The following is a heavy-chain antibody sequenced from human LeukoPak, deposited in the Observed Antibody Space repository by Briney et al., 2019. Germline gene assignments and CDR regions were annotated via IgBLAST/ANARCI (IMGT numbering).Heavy chain of an antibody. Sequence: SVKVSCKASGYTFTSYYMHWVRQAPGQGLEWMGGIIPIFDTVNYAQKFQGRVTITADESTSTAYMELSSLRSEDTAVYYCARDREVPPNNAFDIWGQGTMVTVSS. CDR3: ARDREVPPNNAFDI. V-gene: IGHV1-69*13. CDR1: GYTFTSYY. CDR2: IIPIFDTV. D-gene: IGHD2-2*01. J-gene: IGHJ3*02.